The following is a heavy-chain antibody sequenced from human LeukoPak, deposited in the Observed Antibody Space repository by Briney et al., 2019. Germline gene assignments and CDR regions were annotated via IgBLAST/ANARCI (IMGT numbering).Heavy chain of an antibody. CDR3: ARARETYYYDSSGPCDY. Sequence: GGSLRLPCAASGFTFSSYAMHWVRQAPGKGLEYVSAISSNGGSTYYANSVKGRFTISRDNSKNTLYLQMGSLRAEDMAVYYCARARETYYYDSSGPCDYWGQGTLVTVSS. CDR1: GFTFSSYA. D-gene: IGHD3-22*01. J-gene: IGHJ4*02. CDR2: ISSNGGST. V-gene: IGHV3-64*01.